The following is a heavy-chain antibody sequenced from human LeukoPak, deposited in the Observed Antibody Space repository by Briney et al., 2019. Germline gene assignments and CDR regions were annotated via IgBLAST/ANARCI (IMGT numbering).Heavy chain of an antibody. Sequence: GGSLRLSCAASGFMFSNYGMHWVRQAPGKGLEWVAFIRYDGSNKYYADSVKGRFTISRDNAKNSLYLQMNSLRAEDTAVYYCARDDSSGYYDHDYWGQGTLVTVSS. CDR1: GFMFSNYG. D-gene: IGHD3-22*01. CDR3: ARDDSSGYYDHDY. CDR2: IRYDGSNK. J-gene: IGHJ4*02. V-gene: IGHV3-30*02.